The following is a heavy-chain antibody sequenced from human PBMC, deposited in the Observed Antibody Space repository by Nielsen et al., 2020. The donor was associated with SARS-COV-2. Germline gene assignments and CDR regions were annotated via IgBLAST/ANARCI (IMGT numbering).Heavy chain of an antibody. D-gene: IGHD4-17*01. CDR3: ARANYGDYEYYFDY. Sequence: SETLSLTCTVSGGSISSYYWSWIRQPPGKGLEWIGYIYYSGSTNYNPSLKGRVTISVDTSKNQFSLKLSSVTAADTAVYYCARANYGDYEYYFDYWGQGTLVTVSS. CDR2: IYYSGST. J-gene: IGHJ4*02. V-gene: IGHV4-59*13. CDR1: GGSISSYY.